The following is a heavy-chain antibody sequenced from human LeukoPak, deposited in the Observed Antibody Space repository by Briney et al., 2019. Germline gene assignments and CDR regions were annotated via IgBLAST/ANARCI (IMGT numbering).Heavy chain of an antibody. Sequence: PGRSLRLSCAASGVTFSSYGMHWVRQAPGKGLEWVAVIWYDGSNKYYADSVKGRFTISRDNSKNTLYLQMNSLRAEDTAVYYCAGDIRIAAAALGWYFDLWGRGTLVTVSS. CDR2: IWYDGSNK. CDR3: AGDIRIAAAALGWYFDL. CDR1: GVTFSSYG. J-gene: IGHJ2*01. D-gene: IGHD6-13*01. V-gene: IGHV3-33*01.